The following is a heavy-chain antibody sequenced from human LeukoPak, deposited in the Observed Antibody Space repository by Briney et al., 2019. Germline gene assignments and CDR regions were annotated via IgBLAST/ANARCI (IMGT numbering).Heavy chain of an antibody. Sequence: GASVKVSCKTSGYTFTGYYIHWVRQAPGQGLEWMGWINPNSGGTNYAQKFQGRVTMTRDTSISTAYMELSRLRSDDTAVYYCARDYSSGWCFDYWGQGTLVTVSS. D-gene: IGHD6-19*01. CDR1: GYTFTGYY. CDR3: ARDYSSGWCFDY. J-gene: IGHJ4*02. V-gene: IGHV1-2*02. CDR2: INPNSGGT.